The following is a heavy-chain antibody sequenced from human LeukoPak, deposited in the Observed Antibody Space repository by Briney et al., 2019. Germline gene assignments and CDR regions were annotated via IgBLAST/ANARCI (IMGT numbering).Heavy chain of an antibody. D-gene: IGHD2-21*02. Sequence: KPSETPSLTCAVYGGSFSGYYWSWIRQPPGKGLEWIGEINHSGSTNYNPSLKSRVTISVDTSKSQFSLKLSSVTAADTAVYYCARFIGLYCGGDCHLNDYWGQGTLVTVSS. CDR2: INHSGST. CDR1: GGSFSGYY. V-gene: IGHV4-34*01. CDR3: ARFIGLYCGGDCHLNDY. J-gene: IGHJ4*02.